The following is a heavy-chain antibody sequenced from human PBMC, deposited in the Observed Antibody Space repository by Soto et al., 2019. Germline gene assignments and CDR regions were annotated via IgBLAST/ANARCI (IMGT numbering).Heavy chain of an antibody. J-gene: IGHJ4*02. V-gene: IGHV4-30-4*01. CDR2: IYYSGST. D-gene: IGHD3-3*01. CDR3: ARVYYDFWSAYGYFDY. Sequence: PSETLSLTCTVSGGSISSGDYYWSWIRQPPGKGLEWIGYIYYSGSTYYNPSLKSRVTISVDTSKNQFSLKLSSVTAADTAVYYCARVYYDFWSAYGYFDYWGQGTLVTVSS. CDR1: GGSISSGDYY.